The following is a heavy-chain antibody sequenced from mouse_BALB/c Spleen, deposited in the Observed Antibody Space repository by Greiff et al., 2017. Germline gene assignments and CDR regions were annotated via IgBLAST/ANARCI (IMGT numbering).Heavy chain of an antibody. CDR1: GYTFTSYN. J-gene: IGHJ4*01. CDR3: ARGGVTTVVVHYYAMDY. Sequence: QVQLQQPGAELVKPGASVKMSCKASGYTFTSYNMHWVKQTPGQGLEWIGAIYPGNGDTSYNQKFKGKATLTADKSSSTAYMQLSSLTSEDSAVYYCARGGVTTVVVHYYAMDYWGQGTSVTVSS. V-gene: IGHV1-12*01. CDR2: IYPGNGDT. D-gene: IGHD1-1*01.